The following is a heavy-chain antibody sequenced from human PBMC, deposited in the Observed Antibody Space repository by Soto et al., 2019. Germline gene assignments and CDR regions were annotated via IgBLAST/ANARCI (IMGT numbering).Heavy chain of an antibody. J-gene: IGHJ6*02. V-gene: IGHV3-13*01. CDR3: ARGEVPGLIYYGMDV. Sequence: ARGSLLLSCASSVFTFSIYDMDWVRQATGKGLELLSATGTAGDTYYPGSVKGRFTISRENAKNSLYLQMNSLRAGDTAVYYCARGEVPGLIYYGMDVWGQGTTVTVSS. D-gene: IGHD3-10*01. CDR2: TGTAGDT. CDR1: VFTFSIYD.